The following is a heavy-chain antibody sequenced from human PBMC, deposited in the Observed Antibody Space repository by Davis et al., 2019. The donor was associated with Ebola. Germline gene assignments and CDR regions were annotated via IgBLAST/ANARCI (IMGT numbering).Heavy chain of an antibody. CDR1: GGTFSIYA. D-gene: IGHD1-1*01. CDR2: IIPLVDTV. V-gene: IGHV1-69*06. J-gene: IGHJ4*02. Sequence: SVKVSCKASGGTFSIYAISWVRQAPGQGLEWMGAIIPLVDTVNYAQEFQGRVTITADKSTSTAYMELSSLRSEDTAVYYCARGPWGTYFEYWGQGTLVTVSS. CDR3: ARGPWGTYFEY.